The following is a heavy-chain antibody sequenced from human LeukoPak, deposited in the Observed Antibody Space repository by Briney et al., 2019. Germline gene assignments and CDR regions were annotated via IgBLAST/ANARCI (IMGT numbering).Heavy chain of an antibody. D-gene: IGHD2-2*01. CDR1: GGSISSSIYY. CDR3: AVIGDIVLVPAIPDY. CDR2: IYYSGSA. V-gene: IGHV4-39*07. Sequence: PSETLSLTCTVSGGSISSSIYYWVWIRQPPGKGLEWIANIYYSGSAYYNPSLKSRVTISVDTSKNLFSLKLRSVTAADTAVYYCAVIGDIVLVPAIPDYWGQGTLVTVSS. J-gene: IGHJ4*02.